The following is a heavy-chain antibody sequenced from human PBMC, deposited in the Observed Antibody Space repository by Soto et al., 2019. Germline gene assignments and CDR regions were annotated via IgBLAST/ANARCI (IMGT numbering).Heavy chain of an antibody. J-gene: IGHJ5*02. D-gene: IGHD1-26*01. V-gene: IGHV4-34*01. CDR3: ARVGSIVGATQEFDP. Sequence: SETLSLTCAVYGGSFSGYYWSWIRQPPGKGLEWIGEINHSGSTNYNPSLKSRVTISVDTSKNQFSLKLSSVTAADTAVYYCARVGSIVGATQEFDPWGQGTLVTVSS. CDR2: INHSGST. CDR1: GGSFSGYY.